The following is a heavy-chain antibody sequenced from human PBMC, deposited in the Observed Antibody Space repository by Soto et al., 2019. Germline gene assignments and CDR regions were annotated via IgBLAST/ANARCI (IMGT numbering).Heavy chain of an antibody. CDR1: GYTYTGYY. CDR3: ARRSYDSSGYYYDY. CDR2: INPNSGGT. D-gene: IGHD3-22*01. J-gene: IGHJ4*02. Sequence: ASVKVSCKASGYTYTGYYIHWVRQAPAQGFEWMGWINPNSGGTSYAQKFQGWVTMTRDTSISTAYMELSRRGSDDTAVYYCARRSYDSSGYYYDYWGQGTLVTVSS. V-gene: IGHV1-2*04.